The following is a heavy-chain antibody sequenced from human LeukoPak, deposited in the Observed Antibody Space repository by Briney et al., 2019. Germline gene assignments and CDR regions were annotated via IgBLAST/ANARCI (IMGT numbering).Heavy chain of an antibody. J-gene: IGHJ4*02. CDR3: ARASPGIAAAGYDY. V-gene: IGHV1-2*02. CDR2: INPNSGGT. CDR1: GYTFTSYD. Sequence: ASVKVSCKASGYTFTSYDINWVRQAPGQGLEWMGWINPNSGGTNYAQKFQGRVTMTRDTSISTAYMELSRLRSDDTAVYYCARASPGIAAAGYDYWGQGTLVTVSS. D-gene: IGHD6-13*01.